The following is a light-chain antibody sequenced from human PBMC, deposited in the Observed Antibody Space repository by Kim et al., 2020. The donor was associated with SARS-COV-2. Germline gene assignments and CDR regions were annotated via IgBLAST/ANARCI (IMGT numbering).Light chain of an antibody. J-gene: IGKJ4*01. CDR3: QQRGNWPPALT. V-gene: IGKV3-11*01. Sequence: PGENATLSCRASQNVGISLAWYQQTPGQAPRLLIYDAAIRAAGIPDRFSGSGSGTDFTLTIGSLAPEDFAVYYCQQRGNWPPALTFGGGTKVDIK. CDR2: DAA. CDR1: QNVGIS.